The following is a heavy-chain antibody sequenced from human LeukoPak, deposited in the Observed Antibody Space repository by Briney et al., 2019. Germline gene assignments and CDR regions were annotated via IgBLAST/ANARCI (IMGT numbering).Heavy chain of an antibody. CDR2: IYSGGST. Sequence: GGSLRLSCAASGFTVSSNYMSWVRQAPGKGLEWVSVIYSGGSTYYADSVKGRFTISRDNSKNTLYLQMNSLRAEDTAVYYCARLGEGYCSSTSCSDIWGQGTMVTVSS. D-gene: IGHD2-2*01. V-gene: IGHV3-53*01. CDR3: ARLGEGYCSSTSCSDI. CDR1: GFTVSSNY. J-gene: IGHJ3*02.